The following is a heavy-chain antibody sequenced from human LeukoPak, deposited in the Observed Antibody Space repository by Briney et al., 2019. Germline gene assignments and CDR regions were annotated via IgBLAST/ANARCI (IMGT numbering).Heavy chain of an antibody. V-gene: IGHV3-23*01. J-gene: IGHJ2*01. Sequence: GGSLRLSCAASGFTVSSNYMSWVRQAPGKGLEWVSAISGSGGSTYYADSVKGRFTISRDNSKNTLYLQMNSLRAEDTAVYYCAKDHSSSWRWYFDLWGRGTLVTVSS. D-gene: IGHD6-13*01. CDR3: AKDHSSSWRWYFDL. CDR1: GFTVSSNY. CDR2: ISGSGGST.